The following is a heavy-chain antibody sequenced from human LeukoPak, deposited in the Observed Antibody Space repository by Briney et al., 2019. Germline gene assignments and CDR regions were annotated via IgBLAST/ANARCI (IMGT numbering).Heavy chain of an antibody. J-gene: IGHJ3*02. CDR3: AKDIVATHDAFDI. V-gene: IGHV3-30*02. CDR2: IRYDGSNK. Sequence: GGSLRLSCAASGFTFSSYGMHWVRQAPGKGLEWVAFIRYDGSNKYYADSVKGRFTISRDNSKNTLYLQINSLRAEDTAVYYCAKDIVATHDAFDIWGQGTMVTVSS. D-gene: IGHD5-12*01. CDR1: GFTFSSYG.